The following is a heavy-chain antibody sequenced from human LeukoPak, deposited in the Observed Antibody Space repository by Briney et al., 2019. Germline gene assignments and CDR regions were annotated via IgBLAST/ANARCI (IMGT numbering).Heavy chain of an antibody. CDR3: ARARTVAGSFYFYFYGMDV. D-gene: IGHD6-19*01. CDR2: ISGYNGNT. V-gene: IGHV1-18*01. Sequence: ASVKVSCKASGYTFTTYGISWVRQAPGQGLEWMGWISGYNGNTNYAQKLQGRVTMTTDTSTSTAYMELRSLRSGDTAVYYCARARTVAGSFYFYFYGMDVWGQGTTVTVSS. CDR1: GYTFTTYG. J-gene: IGHJ6*02.